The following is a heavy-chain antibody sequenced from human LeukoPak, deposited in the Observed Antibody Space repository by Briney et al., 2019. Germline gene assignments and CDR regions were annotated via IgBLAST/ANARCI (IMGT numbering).Heavy chain of an antibody. CDR2: INPNSGNT. Sequence: GASVKVSCKASGYTFTSYDINWVRQATGQGLEWVGWINPNSGNTGYAQKFQGRVTMTRNTSISTAYMELSSLRSEDTAVYYCARGTTVTQYYYYYYMDVWGKGTTVTVSS. J-gene: IGHJ6*03. CDR3: ARGTTVTQYYYYYYMDV. D-gene: IGHD4-11*01. V-gene: IGHV1-8*01. CDR1: GYTFTSYD.